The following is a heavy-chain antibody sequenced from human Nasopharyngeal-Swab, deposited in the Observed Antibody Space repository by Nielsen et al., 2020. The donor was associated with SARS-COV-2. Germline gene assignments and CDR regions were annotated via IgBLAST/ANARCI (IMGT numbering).Heavy chain of an antibody. D-gene: IGHD3-9*01. Sequence: SETLSLTCAISEASVSSNNVGWNWIRQSPSRGLEWLGRTYYGSKWYNHYAPSVKSRVTIKPDTSKNQFSLQMDSVTPEDSAVYYCARGFLQTGFDYWGQGTLVTVSS. CDR1: EASVSSNNVG. V-gene: IGHV6-1*01. CDR3: ARGFLQTGFDY. CDR2: TYYGSKWYN. J-gene: IGHJ4*02.